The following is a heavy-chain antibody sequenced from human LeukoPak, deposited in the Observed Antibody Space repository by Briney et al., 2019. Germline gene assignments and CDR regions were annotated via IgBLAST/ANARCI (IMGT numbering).Heavy chain of an antibody. Sequence: GGSLRLSCAASGFAFSSYAMSWVRQAPGKGLQWVSAISGSDGSTNFADSVRGRFTISRDNSKNTLYLQIDSLRAEDTAIYYCAKGGWEPMDVWGQGTTVTVSS. CDR3: AKGGWEPMDV. V-gene: IGHV3-23*01. CDR2: ISGSDGST. CDR1: GFAFSSYA. J-gene: IGHJ6*02. D-gene: IGHD4-23*01.